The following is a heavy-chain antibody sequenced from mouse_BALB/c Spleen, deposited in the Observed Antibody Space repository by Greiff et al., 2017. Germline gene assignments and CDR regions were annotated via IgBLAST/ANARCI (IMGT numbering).Heavy chain of an antibody. CDR2: INPYNDGT. J-gene: IGHJ4*01. CDR3: ARGRRSYAMDY. V-gene: IGHV1-14*01. D-gene: IGHD1-1*01. Sequence: EVQLVESGPELVKPGASVKMSCKASGYTFTSYVMHWVKQKPGQGLEWIGYINPYNDGTKYNEKFKGKATLTSDKSSSTAYMELSSLTSEDSAVYYCARGRRSYAMDYWGQGTSVTVSS. CDR1: GYTFTSYV.